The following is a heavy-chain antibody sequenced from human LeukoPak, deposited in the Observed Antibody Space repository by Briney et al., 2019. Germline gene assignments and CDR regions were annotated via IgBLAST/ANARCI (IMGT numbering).Heavy chain of an antibody. CDR1: GFTFSAYG. CDR3: AKDTRDDHHSDY. J-gene: IGHJ4*02. Sequence: GGSLRLSCAASGFTFSAYGMHWVRQAPGKGLEWVAIISYDGINKYYPDSVKGRFTISRDNSKNTLCLQMNSLRAEDTAVYYCAKDTRDDHHSDYWGQGTLVTVSS. V-gene: IGHV3-30*18. D-gene: IGHD1-14*01. CDR2: ISYDGINK.